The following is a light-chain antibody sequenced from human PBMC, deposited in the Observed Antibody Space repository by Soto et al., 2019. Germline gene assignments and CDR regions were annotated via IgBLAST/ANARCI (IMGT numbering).Light chain of an antibody. V-gene: IGKV1-5*03. CDR2: KAS. CDR3: QQYNSYSPT. J-gene: IGKJ1*01. Sequence: DIQMTQSPSTLSASVGDRVTITCRASQRISVWLAWYQQKAGKAPNLLIYKASRLESGVPSRFSGSGSETEFTLTIIGLQPGDSPTYYCQQYNSYSPTFGQGTKVEVK. CDR1: QRISVW.